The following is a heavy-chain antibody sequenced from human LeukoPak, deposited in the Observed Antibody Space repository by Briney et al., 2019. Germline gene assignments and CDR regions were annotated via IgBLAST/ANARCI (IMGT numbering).Heavy chain of an antibody. CDR2: ISSSGSTI. J-gene: IGHJ6*02. Sequence: GGSLRLSCAASGFTFSDYYMSWIRQAPGKGLGWVSYISSSGSTIYYADSVKGRFTISRDNAKNSLYLQMNSLRAEDTAVYYCARDDDYYYYGMDVWGQGTTVTVSS. CDR1: GFTFSDYY. V-gene: IGHV3-11*01. CDR3: ARDDDYYYYGMDV.